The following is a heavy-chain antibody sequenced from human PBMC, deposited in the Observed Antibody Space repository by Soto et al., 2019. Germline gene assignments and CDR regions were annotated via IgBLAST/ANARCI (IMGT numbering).Heavy chain of an antibody. D-gene: IGHD2-2*01. CDR1: GGSISSAGYY. CDR2: IYHSVNA. V-gene: IGHV4-30-2*01. CDR3: SSSSQGLSCYAVDV. J-gene: IGHJ6*02. Sequence: QLQLQGSGSRLVKPSQTLSLSCTVSGGSISSAGYYWSWIRQPPGKDLEWIGYIYHSVNAFYNPCLKSRFARSRDRSRNRISPNLTAVTAADTAVDFFSSSSQGLSCYAVDVWGQGTTVVVSS.